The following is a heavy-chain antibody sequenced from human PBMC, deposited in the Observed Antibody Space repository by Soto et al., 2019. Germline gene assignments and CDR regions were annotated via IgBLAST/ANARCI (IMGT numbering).Heavy chain of an antibody. V-gene: IGHV3-15*01. Sequence: GGSLRLSCAASGFTFSNAWMSWVRQAPGKGLEWVGRIKSKTDGGTTDYAAPVKGRFTISRDDSKNTLYLQMNSLKTEDTAVYYCTTEGIAAAGLPFDYWGQGTLVTVSS. CDR2: IKSKTDGGTT. D-gene: IGHD6-13*01. J-gene: IGHJ4*02. CDR1: GFTFSNAW. CDR3: TTEGIAAAGLPFDY.